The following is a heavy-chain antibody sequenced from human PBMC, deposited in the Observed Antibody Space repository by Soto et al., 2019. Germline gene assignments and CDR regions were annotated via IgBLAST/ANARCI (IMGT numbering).Heavy chain of an antibody. CDR1: GDSVSSNSAA. CDR3: ARGSYSSGWYPTNWFDP. Sequence: KQSQTLSLTCAISGDSVSSNSAAWNWIRQSPSRGLEWLGRTYYRSKWYNDYAVSVKSRITINPDTSKNQFSLQLNSVTPEDTAVYYCARGSYSSGWYPTNWFDPWGQGTLVTVSS. D-gene: IGHD6-19*01. V-gene: IGHV6-1*01. J-gene: IGHJ5*02. CDR2: TYYRSKWYN.